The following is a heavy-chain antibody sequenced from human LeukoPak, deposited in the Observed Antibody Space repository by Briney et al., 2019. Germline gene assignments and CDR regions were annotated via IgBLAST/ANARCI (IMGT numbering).Heavy chain of an antibody. V-gene: IGHV2-5*02. CDR2: IYWDDDK. CDR1: GFTLTTSAEG. J-gene: IGHJ4*02. CDR3: AHRPQYSTGWYYFDY. D-gene: IGHD6-19*01. Sequence: SGPTLVNPTQTLTLTCTFSGFTLTTSAEGVGWIRQPPGKALEWLALIYWDDDKYYSPSLKSRLTITKDTSKNQVVLTMTNMDPVDTATYFCAHRPQYSTGWYYFDYWGQGTLVTVSS.